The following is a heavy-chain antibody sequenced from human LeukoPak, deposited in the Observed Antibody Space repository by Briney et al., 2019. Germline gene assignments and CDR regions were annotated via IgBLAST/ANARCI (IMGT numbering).Heavy chain of an antibody. J-gene: IGHJ4*02. V-gene: IGHV4-39*07. CDR2: IYYSGTT. Sequence: PSETLCLTCTVSGGSISSSTYYWGWIRQPPGKGLEWIGTIYYSGTTYYNPSLKSRVTISIVTSTNQFSLKLNSVTAADTAVYYCASLQNIVGGTPLPDYWGQGTLVTVSS. D-gene: IGHD1-26*01. CDR1: GGSISSSTYY. CDR3: ASLQNIVGGTPLPDY.